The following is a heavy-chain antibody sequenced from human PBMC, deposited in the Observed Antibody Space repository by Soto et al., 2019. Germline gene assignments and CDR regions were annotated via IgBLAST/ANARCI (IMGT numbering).Heavy chain of an antibody. CDR3: ARAPHCSGGSCYYFDY. V-gene: IGHV4-31*03. Sequence: QVQLQESGPGLVKPSQTLSLTCTVSGGSISSGGYYWSWIRQHPGKGLEWIGYIYYSGSTYYYPSLKSRVAISVDTSKNQFSLKLSSVTAADTAVYYCARAPHCSGGSCYYFDYWGQGTLVTVSS. CDR2: IYYSGST. D-gene: IGHD2-15*01. CDR1: GGSISSGGYY. J-gene: IGHJ4*02.